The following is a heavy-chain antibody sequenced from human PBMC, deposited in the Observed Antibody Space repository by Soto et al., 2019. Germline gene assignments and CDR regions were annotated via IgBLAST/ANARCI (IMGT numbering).Heavy chain of an antibody. D-gene: IGHD4-17*01. J-gene: IGHJ6*02. CDR1: GFTFSSYS. CDR2: ISSSSSYI. CDR3: ARDRLRRYYYYGMDV. V-gene: IGHV3-21*01. Sequence: EVQLVESGGGLVKPVGSLRLSCAASGFTFSSYSMNWVRQAPGKGLEWVSSISSSSSYIYYADSVKGRFTISRDNAKNSLYLQMNSLRAEDTAVYYCARDRLRRYYYYGMDVWGQGTTVTVSS.